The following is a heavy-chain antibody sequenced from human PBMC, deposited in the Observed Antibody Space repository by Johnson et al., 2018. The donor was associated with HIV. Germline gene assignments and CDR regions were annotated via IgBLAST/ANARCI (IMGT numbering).Heavy chain of an antibody. D-gene: IGHD2-2*01. CDR1: GFTFRSFA. CDR3: ARNGIIPAAKGVAFDI. CDR2: ISYDGSNK. Sequence: QVQLVESGGGVVQPGRSLRLSCAASGFTFRSFAMHWVRQAPGKGLEWMAFISYDGSNKYFTDSVRGRFTISRDNSKNTLFLQMNSLRAEDTAVYYCARNGIIPAAKGVAFDIWGQGTTVTVSS. V-gene: IGHV3-30-3*01. J-gene: IGHJ3*02.